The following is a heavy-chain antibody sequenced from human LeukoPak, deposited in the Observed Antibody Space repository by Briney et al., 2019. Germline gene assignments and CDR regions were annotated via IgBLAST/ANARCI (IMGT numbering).Heavy chain of an antibody. CDR2: ISSTGSTI. Sequence: GGSLRLSCAASGFTFSDYYMSWIRQAPGQGLEWISYISSTGSTIFYADSVKGRFTVSRDNAKNSLFLQMNSLRAEDTAVYYCASSGQRLLREGMDVWGQGTTVTVS. J-gene: IGHJ6*02. CDR1: GFTFSDYY. CDR3: ASSGQRLLREGMDV. V-gene: IGHV3-11*01. D-gene: IGHD6-25*01.